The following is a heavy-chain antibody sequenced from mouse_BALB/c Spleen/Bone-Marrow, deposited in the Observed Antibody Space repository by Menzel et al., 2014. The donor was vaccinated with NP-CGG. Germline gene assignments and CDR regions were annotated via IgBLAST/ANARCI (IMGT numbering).Heavy chain of an antibody. J-gene: IGHJ4*01. V-gene: IGHV7-3*02. CDR3: ARDCAYCGNWRYYAMDY. CDR1: GFTFTDYY. Sequence: EVQGVESGAGLVQPGGSLRLSCATSGFTFTDYYMHWVSQPPGKALEWLGFIRTKANGYTTEHSAPVKGRFTISRDNSQSIPYLQMNTLRSEDSATYYYARDCAYCGNWRYYAMDYWGQGTSVTVSS. D-gene: IGHD2-1*01. CDR2: IRTKANGYTT.